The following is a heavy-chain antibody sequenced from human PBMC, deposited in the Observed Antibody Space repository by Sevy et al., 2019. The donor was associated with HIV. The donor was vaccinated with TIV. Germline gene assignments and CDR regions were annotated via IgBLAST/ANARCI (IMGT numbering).Heavy chain of an antibody. Sequence: GGSLRLSCAVSGFTFNTYNMNWVRQAPGKGLEWVSYISYTSTTIYYADSVRGRFTISRDNAKNTLYLQMNSLRDEDTAVYYCASSDATSSYGYYYFAMDFWGQGTSVTVSS. CDR1: GFTFNTYN. J-gene: IGHJ6*02. CDR2: ISYTSTTI. V-gene: IGHV3-48*02. D-gene: IGHD5-18*01. CDR3: ASSDATSSYGYYYFAMDF.